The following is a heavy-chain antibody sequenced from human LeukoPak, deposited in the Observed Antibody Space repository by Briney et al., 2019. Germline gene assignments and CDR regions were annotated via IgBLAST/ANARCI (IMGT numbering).Heavy chain of an antibody. CDR1: GYSFTSNY. J-gene: IGHJ4*02. CDR2: IYPRDGST. Sequence: APVTVSCKVSGYSFTSNYIHWVRQAPGQGLEWMGMIYPRDGSTSYAQRFQDRVTVTRDTSTSTVHMELSGLRSEDTAVYYCARDQEGFDYWGQGTLVTVSS. V-gene: IGHV1-46*01. CDR3: ARDQEGFDY.